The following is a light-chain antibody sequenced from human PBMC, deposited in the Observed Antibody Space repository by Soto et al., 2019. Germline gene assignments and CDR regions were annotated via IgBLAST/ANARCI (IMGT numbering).Light chain of an antibody. J-gene: IGKJ5*01. Sequence: EIVMTQSPATLSVSPGERATLSCRASQSVSSNLAWYQQKPGQAPRLLIYAVSTRAPGIPARFSATGSGTEFTLTISSLQSEDFAVYYCQQHNNWPLTFGQGTRVE. CDR2: AVS. CDR1: QSVSSN. CDR3: QQHNNWPLT. V-gene: IGKV3D-15*01.